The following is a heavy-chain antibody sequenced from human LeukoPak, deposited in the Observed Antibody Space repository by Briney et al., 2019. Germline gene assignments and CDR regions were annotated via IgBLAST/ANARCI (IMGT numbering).Heavy chain of an antibody. J-gene: IGHJ4*02. V-gene: IGHV3-9*01. CDR1: GFTFSSYW. D-gene: IGHD6-19*01. CDR2: ISWNSGSI. CDR3: AKDNRRHYTSGPNPDSLH. Sequence: GGSLRLSCAASGFTFSSYWMSWVRQAPGKGLEWVSGISWNSGSIDYADSVKGRFTISRDNAKNSLYLQMNSLRVEDTAFYYCAKDNRRHYTSGPNPDSLHWGQGALVTVSS.